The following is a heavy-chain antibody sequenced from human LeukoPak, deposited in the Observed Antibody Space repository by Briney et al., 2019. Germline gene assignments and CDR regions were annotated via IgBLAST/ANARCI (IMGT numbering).Heavy chain of an antibody. CDR2: INPNSGGT. CDR1: GYTFTGYY. J-gene: IGHJ4*02. D-gene: IGHD3-22*01. V-gene: IGHV1-2*02. CDR3: ARAPMIVVVFPPRLDF. Sequence: ASVKVSCKTSGYTFTGYYMHCVRQAPGQGLEWMGWINPNSGGTNYAQKFQGRVTMTSDTSISTAYMELSSLRSDDTAMYYCARAPMIVVVFPPRLDFWGQGTLVTVSS.